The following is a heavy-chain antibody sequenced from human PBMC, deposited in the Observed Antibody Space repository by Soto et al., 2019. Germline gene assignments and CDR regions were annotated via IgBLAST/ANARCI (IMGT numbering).Heavy chain of an antibody. CDR2: IWYDGSNK. J-gene: IGHJ6*02. Sequence: QVQLVESGGGVVQPGRSLRLSCAASGFTFSSYGMHWVRQAPGKGLEWVAVIWYDGSNKYYADSVKGRFTISRDNSKNTLYLQMNSLRAEDTDVYYCARDDRIQLWFDYYYYYGMDVWGQGTTVTVSS. CDR3: ARDDRIQLWFDYYYYYGMDV. CDR1: GFTFSSYG. D-gene: IGHD5-18*01. V-gene: IGHV3-33*01.